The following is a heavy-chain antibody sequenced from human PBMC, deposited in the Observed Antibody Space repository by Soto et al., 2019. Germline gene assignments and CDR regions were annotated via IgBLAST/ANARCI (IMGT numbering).Heavy chain of an antibody. CDR3: ARDALQHSYDRSAYVTYRSYYFDY. D-gene: IGHD3-22*01. J-gene: IGHJ4*02. CDR2: ISGSGGST. Sequence: ELQLLESGGGLEQPGGSLRLSCAASGFTFSTYAMSWVRQAPGKGLERVSGISGSGGSTFYADSVKGRFTISRDNSKNTLYLQMNSLRAEDTAVYFCARDALQHSYDRSAYVTYRSYYFDYWGQGTLVTVSS. CDR1: GFTFSTYA. V-gene: IGHV3-23*01.